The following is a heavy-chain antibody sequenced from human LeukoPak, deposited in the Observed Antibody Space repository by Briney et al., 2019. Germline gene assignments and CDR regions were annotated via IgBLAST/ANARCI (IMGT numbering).Heavy chain of an antibody. CDR1: GFTFSSYW. Sequence: PGRSLRLSCAASGFTFSSYWMSWVRQAPGKGLEWVADIKQDGTQKYYVDSVEGRFTISRDNAENSLYLQMNSLTVEDTAVYYCTRDCGSGCSQAFDIWGQGTMVTVSS. CDR2: IKQDGTQK. CDR3: TRDCGSGCSQAFDI. V-gene: IGHV3-7*05. J-gene: IGHJ3*02. D-gene: IGHD6-19*01.